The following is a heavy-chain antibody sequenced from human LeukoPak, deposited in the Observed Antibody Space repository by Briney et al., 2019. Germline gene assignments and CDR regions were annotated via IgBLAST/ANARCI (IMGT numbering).Heavy chain of an antibody. J-gene: IGHJ5*02. D-gene: IGHD6-6*01. CDR3: ARDSLSSIAAPQVFAWFDP. Sequence: GASVKVSCKASGYTFTSYDINWVRQATGQGLEWMGWMNPNSGNTGYAQKFQGRVTMTRNTSISTAYMELSSLRSEDTAVYYCARDSLSSIAAPQVFAWFDPWGQGTLVTVSS. V-gene: IGHV1-8*01. CDR2: MNPNSGNT. CDR1: GYTFTSYD.